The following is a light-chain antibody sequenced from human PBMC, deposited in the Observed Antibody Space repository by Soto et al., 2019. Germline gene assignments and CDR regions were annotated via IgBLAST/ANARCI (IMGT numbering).Light chain of an antibody. Sequence: DIVMTQSPDSLAVSLVERATINCKSSQSVLYSSNNKNYLAWYQQKPGQPPKLLIYWASTRESGVPDRFSGRGSGTDFTLTISSLYAEDVAVYYCQQYDSTPQTFGQGTKVEIK. J-gene: IGKJ1*01. CDR2: WAS. V-gene: IGKV4-1*01. CDR1: QSVLYSSNNKNY. CDR3: QQYDSTPQT.